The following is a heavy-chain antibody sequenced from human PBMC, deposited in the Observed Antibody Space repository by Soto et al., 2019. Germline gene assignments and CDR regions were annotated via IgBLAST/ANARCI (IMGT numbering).Heavy chain of an antibody. V-gene: IGHV4-34*01. CDR1: GGSFSGHY. Sequence: QVQLQQWGAGLLKPSETLSLNCAVYGGSFSGHYWSWIRQLPGKVMEWIGEINPSGSTNYNPSFKSRVTISVDTSKNQFALKLSSVSAADTAVYYSARSFTVRYAFDSWCQGRMVTVSS. CDR3: ARSFTVRYAFDS. J-gene: IGHJ3*02. D-gene: IGHD4-4*01. CDR2: INPSGST.